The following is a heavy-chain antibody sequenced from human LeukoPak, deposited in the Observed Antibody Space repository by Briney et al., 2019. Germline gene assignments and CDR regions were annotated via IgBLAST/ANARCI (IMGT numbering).Heavy chain of an antibody. V-gene: IGHV3-30*04. CDR2: ISYDGSNK. D-gene: IGHD3-22*01. CDR3: ARDTTLSRVITATTTYHYFDYIDV. CDR1: GFTFSSYA. J-gene: IGHJ6*03. Sequence: GGSLRLSCAASGFTFSSYAMHWVRQAPGKGLEWVAVISYDGSNKYYADSVKGRFTISRDNSKNTLYLQVNSLRYEDTAIYYCARDTTLSRVITATTTYHYFDYIDVWGKGTTVTISS.